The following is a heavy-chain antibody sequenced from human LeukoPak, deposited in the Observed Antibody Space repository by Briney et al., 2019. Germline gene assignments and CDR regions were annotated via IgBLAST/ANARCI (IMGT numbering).Heavy chain of an antibody. Sequence: SDTLSLTCTVSGDSISSYYRSWIRQPPGKGLQWIGYIYYSGSTNYNPSLKSRVTISVDTSKNQFSLKLSSVTAADTAVYYCARDEADGRIDYWGQGTLVTVSS. V-gene: IGHV4-59*01. CDR2: IYYSGST. D-gene: IGHD1-26*01. CDR1: GDSISSYY. CDR3: ARDEADGRIDY. J-gene: IGHJ4*02.